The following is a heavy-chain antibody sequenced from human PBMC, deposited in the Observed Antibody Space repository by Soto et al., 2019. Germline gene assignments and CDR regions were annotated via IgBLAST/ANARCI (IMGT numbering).Heavy chain of an antibody. J-gene: IGHJ4*02. V-gene: IGHV4-34*01. CDR2: INHSGST. CDR1: GGSFSGYY. D-gene: IGHD3-10*01. CDR3: ARVLNYGGSGSYYFDY. Sequence: PSETLSLTCAVYGGSFSGYYWSWIRQPPGKGLEWIGEINHSGSTNYNPSLKSRVTISVDTSKNQFSLKLSSVTAADTAVYYCARVLNYGGSGSYYFDYWGQGTLVTVSS.